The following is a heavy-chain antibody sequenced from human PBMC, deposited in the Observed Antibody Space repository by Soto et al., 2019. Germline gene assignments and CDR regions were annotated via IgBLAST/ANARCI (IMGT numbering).Heavy chain of an antibody. CDR2: IYPGDSDT. J-gene: IGHJ6*02. V-gene: IGHV5-51*01. D-gene: IGHD4-17*01. CDR3: ARQVPDYGGNLEIFYYYYGMDV. Sequence: EVQLVQSGAEVKKPGESLKISCKGSGYSFTSYWIGWVRQMPGKGLEWMGIIYPGDSDTRYSPSFQGQVTISADKSISTAYLQWSSLKASDTAMYYCARQVPDYGGNLEIFYYYYGMDVWGQGTTVTVSS. CDR1: GYSFTSYW.